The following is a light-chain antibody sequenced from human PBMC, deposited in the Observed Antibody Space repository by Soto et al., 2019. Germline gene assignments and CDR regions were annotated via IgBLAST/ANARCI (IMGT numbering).Light chain of an antibody. CDR2: GAS. CDR1: QSISTN. V-gene: IGKV3-15*01. Sequence: EIVMTQSPATLSVFPGERATLSCRASQSISTNLAWYQQKPGRAPSLLIYGASARATGIPARFSGSGSGTEFTLSISSLQSEDFAVYYCHQYNNWPPYTFGQGTKLKIK. J-gene: IGKJ2*01. CDR3: HQYNNWPPYT.